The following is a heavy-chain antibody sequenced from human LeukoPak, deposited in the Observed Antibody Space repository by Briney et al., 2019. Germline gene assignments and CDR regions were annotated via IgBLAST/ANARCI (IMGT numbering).Heavy chain of an antibody. Sequence: PSETLSLTCTVSGVSISSSNSYWGWIRQPPGKGLEWIGSIYYSGNTYYNASLKSQVPISIDTSKNQFSLRLTSVTAADTAVYYCARDRDTEDFDYWGQGTLVTVSS. D-gene: IGHD5-18*01. CDR3: ARDRDTEDFDY. CDR1: GVSISSSNSY. V-gene: IGHV4-39*07. J-gene: IGHJ4*02. CDR2: IYYSGNT.